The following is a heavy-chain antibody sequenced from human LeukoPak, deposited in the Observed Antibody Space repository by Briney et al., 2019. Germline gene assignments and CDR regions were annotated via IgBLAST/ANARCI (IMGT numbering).Heavy chain of an antibody. D-gene: IGHD3-22*01. CDR1: GGSISSGDYY. J-gene: IGHJ4*02. Sequence: SQTLSLTCTVSGGSISSGDYYWSWIRQPPGKGLEWIGYIYYSGSTYYNPSLKSRVTISVDTSKNQFSLKLSSVTAADTAVYYCARSPYYYDSSGYYGYYFDYWGQGTLVTVSS. CDR3: ARSPYYYDSSGYYGYYFDY. CDR2: IYYSGST. V-gene: IGHV4-30-4*08.